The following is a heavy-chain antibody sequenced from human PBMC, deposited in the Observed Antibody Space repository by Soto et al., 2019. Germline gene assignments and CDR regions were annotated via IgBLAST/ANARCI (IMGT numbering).Heavy chain of an antibody. V-gene: IGHV3-7*04. J-gene: IGHJ4*02. CDR2: IKQDGSEK. D-gene: IGHD3-22*01. Sequence: EVQLVESGGGLVQPGGSLRLSCAASGFTFSSYWMSWVRQAPGKGLEWVANIKQDGSEKYYVDSVKGRFTISRDNAKNSLYLQMNSLRAEDTTVYYCARDVYYYDSSGYGEWGQGTLVTVSS. CDR3: ARDVYYYDSSGYGE. CDR1: GFTFSSYW.